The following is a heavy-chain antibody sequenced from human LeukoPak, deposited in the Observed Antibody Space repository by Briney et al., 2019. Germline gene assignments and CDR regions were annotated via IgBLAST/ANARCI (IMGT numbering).Heavy chain of an antibody. V-gene: IGHV3-15*01. Sequence: PGGSLRLSCAASGFTFSNAWMSWVRQAPGKGLEWISRIKSKTDGGTTHYAAPVKGRFSTSGDDSKNTLSLQMNSLRTEDTAVYYCTTSDYWGRGTLVTVSS. CDR2: IKSKTDGGTT. CDR3: TTSDY. CDR1: GFTFSNAW. J-gene: IGHJ4*02.